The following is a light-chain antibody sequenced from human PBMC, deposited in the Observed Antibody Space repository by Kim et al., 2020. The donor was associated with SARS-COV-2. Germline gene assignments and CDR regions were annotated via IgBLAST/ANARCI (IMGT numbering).Light chain of an antibody. CDR1: SLRSYY. Sequence: LGQTVRITCQGDSLRSYYATWYQQKPGQAPVLVIYGKNNRPSGIPDRFSGSSSGKTAALTITGAQAEDEADYYCNSRDSSGNHLVFGGGTQLTV. J-gene: IGLJ2*01. V-gene: IGLV3-19*01. CDR2: GKN. CDR3: NSRDSSGNHLV.